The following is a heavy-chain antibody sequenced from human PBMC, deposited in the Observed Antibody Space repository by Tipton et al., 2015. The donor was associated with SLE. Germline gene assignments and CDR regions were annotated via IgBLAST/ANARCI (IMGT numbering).Heavy chain of an antibody. CDR1: GGSIGNNQ. CDR3: ATSPLTV. J-gene: IGHJ4*02. V-gene: IGHV4-4*07. Sequence: TLSLTCTVSGGSIGNNQWSWIRQPAGRGLEWIGRVYNSGTSRYNPSLKSRVVVAMDASKNQVSLKLRSVTAADTAVYYCATSPLTVWGQGTLVTVSS. CDR2: VYNSGTS.